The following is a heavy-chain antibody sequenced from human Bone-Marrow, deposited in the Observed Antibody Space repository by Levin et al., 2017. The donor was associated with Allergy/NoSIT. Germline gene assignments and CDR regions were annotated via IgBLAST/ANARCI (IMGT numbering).Heavy chain of an antibody. CDR3: ARDKDQLPNFSSDYYNSYGMDV. Sequence: GESLKISCKASGYTFSIYGVNWVRQAPGQGLEWMGWISTYNGNTKYAQSLQGRVTMTTDTSTNTAFMDLRSLTSDDTAVYYCARDKDQLPNFSSDYYNSYGMDVWGQGTAVTVSS. V-gene: IGHV1-18*01. D-gene: IGHD3-3*01. CDR2: ISTYNGNT. CDR1: GYTFSIYG. J-gene: IGHJ6*02.